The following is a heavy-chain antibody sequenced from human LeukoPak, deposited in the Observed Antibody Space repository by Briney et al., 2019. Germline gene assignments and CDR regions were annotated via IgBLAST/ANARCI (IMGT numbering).Heavy chain of an antibody. CDR2: INPNSGGT. CDR1: GYTFTGYY. D-gene: IGHD4-17*01. Sequence: VASVKVSCKASGYTFTGYYMHWVRQAPGQGLEWMGWINPNSGGTNYAQKSQGRVTMTRDTSISTAYVELSRLRSDDTAVYYCARGHDYGDYRNWFDPWGQGTLVTVSS. CDR3: ARGHDYGDYRNWFDP. V-gene: IGHV1-2*02. J-gene: IGHJ5*02.